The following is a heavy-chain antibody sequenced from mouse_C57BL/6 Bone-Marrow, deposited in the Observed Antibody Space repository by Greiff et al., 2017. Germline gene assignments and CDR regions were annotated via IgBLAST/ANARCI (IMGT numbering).Heavy chain of an antibody. Sequence: VQRVESGAELVKPGASVKVSCKASGYTFTSYWMHWVKQRPGQGLEWIGRIHPSDSDTNYNQKFKGKATLTVDKSSSTAYMQLSSLTSEDSAVYYCAIDYDYDGPAWFAYWGQGTLVTVSA. V-gene: IGHV1-74*01. D-gene: IGHD2-4*01. CDR2: IHPSDSDT. CDR1: GYTFTSYW. J-gene: IGHJ3*01. CDR3: AIDYDYDGPAWFAY.